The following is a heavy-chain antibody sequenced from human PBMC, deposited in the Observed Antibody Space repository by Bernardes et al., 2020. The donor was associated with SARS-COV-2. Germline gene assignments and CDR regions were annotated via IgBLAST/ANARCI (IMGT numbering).Heavy chain of an antibody. D-gene: IGHD4-17*01. CDR3: AGMMKPVTTWGDAFDI. CDR1: GYSFISYG. J-gene: IGHJ3*02. CDR2: TSVYNGHT. Sequence: ASVKVSCKASGYSFISYGISWVRQAPGQGLEWLGWTSVYNGHTNSAQNLQGRVTMTTDTSTSTAYMELRSLRSDDTAVYYCAGMMKPVTTWGDAFDIWGQGTMVTVSS. V-gene: IGHV1-18*01.